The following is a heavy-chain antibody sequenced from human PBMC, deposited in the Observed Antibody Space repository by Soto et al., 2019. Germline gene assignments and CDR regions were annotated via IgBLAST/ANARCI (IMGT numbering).Heavy chain of an antibody. CDR1: GFTFDDNG. V-gene: IGHV3-20*04. CDR2: INWNGGSI. D-gene: IGHD5-18*01. CDR3: VRGRGYSYGWYFDY. J-gene: IGHJ4*02. Sequence: PGGSLRLSCAASGFTFDDNGMSWVRQAPGKGLEWVSGINWNGGSISYADSVKGRFTISRDNAKNSLYLQMNILRAEDTALYYCVRGRGYSYGWYFDYWGQGTLVTVSS.